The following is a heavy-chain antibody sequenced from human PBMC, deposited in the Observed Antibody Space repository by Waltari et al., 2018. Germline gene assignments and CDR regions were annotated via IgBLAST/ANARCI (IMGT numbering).Heavy chain of an antibody. CDR3: ARGPNRGYSSS. CDR2: IDSGGST. CDR1: GFTVRSNY. D-gene: IGHD6-13*01. Sequence: EVQLVESGGGLIQPGGSLSLSCAASGFTVRSNYMSWVRQAPGKGLEWVSVIDSGGSTYYADSVKGRFTISRDNSKNTLYLQMNSLRAEDTAVYYCARGPNRGYSSSWGQGTLVTVSS. J-gene: IGHJ4*02. V-gene: IGHV3-53*01.